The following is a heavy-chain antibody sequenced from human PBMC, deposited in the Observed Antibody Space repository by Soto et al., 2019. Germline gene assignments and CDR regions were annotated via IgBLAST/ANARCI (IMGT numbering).Heavy chain of an antibody. J-gene: IGHJ4*02. CDR3: ARDRPSPYCSSTSCSSYFDY. CDR2: ISYDGSNK. Sequence: QVQLVESGGGVVQPGRSLRLSCAASGFTFSSYAMQWVRQAPGKGLEWVAVISYDGSNKYYADSVKGRFTISRDNSKNTLYLQMNSLRAEDTAVYDCARDRPSPYCSSTSCSSYFDYWGQGTLVTVSS. D-gene: IGHD2-2*01. CDR1: GFTFSSYA. V-gene: IGHV3-30-3*01.